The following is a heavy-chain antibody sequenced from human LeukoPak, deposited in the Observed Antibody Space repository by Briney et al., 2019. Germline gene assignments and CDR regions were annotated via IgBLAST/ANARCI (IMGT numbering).Heavy chain of an antibody. D-gene: IGHD3-10*01. V-gene: IGHV1-24*01. CDR3: VARAFGELFLPPNLPYAMDV. CDR1: GYTLTELS. CDR2: FDPEDGET. J-gene: IGHJ6*02. Sequence: ASVKVSCKVSGYTLTELSMHWVRQAPGKGLEWMGGFDPEDGETIYAQKFQGRVTMTEDTSTDTAYMELSSLRSEDTAVYYCVARAFGELFLPPNLPYAMDVWGQGTTVTVSS.